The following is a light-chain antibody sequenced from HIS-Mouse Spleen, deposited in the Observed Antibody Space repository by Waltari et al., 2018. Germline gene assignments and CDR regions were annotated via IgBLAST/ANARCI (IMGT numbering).Light chain of an antibody. Sequence: EIVLTQSPGTLSLSPGERATLSCRASQSVSSSYLAWYQQKPGQAPSLLIYGASRRATGIPDRFSGSGSGTDFTLTISRLEPEDFAVYYCQQYGSSFTFGPGTKVDIK. CDR1: QSVSSSY. CDR2: GAS. J-gene: IGKJ3*01. V-gene: IGKV3-20*01. CDR3: QQYGSSFT.